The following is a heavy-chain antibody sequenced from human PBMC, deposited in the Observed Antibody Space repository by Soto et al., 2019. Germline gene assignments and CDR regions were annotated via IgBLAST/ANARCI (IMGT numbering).Heavy chain of an antibody. CDR3: TRSSSTVTTLDY. D-gene: IGHD2-2*01. V-gene: IGHV4-30-2*01. CDR1: GGSISSGGYS. J-gene: IGHJ4*02. CDR2: IYHSGST. Sequence: SETLSLTCAVSGGSISSGGYSWSWIRQPPGKGLEWVGYIYHSGSTYYNPSLKSRVTKSIDRSKNHFSLKLSSVTAADTAVYYCTRSSSTVTTLDYWGQGTLVTVS.